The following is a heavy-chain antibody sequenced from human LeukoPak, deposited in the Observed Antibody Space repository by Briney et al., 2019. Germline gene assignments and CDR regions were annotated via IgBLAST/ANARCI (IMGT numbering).Heavy chain of an antibody. V-gene: IGHV3-23*01. D-gene: IGHD3-3*01. Sequence: GGSLRLSCAVFGVTVSSNYMSWVRQAPGKGLEWVSAISGSGGSTYYADSVKGRFTISRDNSKNTLYLQMNSLRAEDTAVYYCAKRVDYDFWSGYYYFDYWGQGTLVTVSS. CDR3: AKRVDYDFWSGYYYFDY. CDR1: GVTVSSNY. J-gene: IGHJ4*02. CDR2: ISGSGGST.